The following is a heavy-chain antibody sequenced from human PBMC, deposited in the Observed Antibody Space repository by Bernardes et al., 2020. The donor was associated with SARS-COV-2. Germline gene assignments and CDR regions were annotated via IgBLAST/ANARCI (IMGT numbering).Heavy chain of an antibody. Sequence: SETLSLTCTVSGGSINNYYWSWIRQPPGKGLEWMGYIYHNGANNYNPSLKSRLTLSVDTSQNEFSLRLSSVTAADTAVYYCARLGSSPYFDYWGRGTLVAVSS. D-gene: IGHD6-6*01. J-gene: IGHJ4*02. CDR1: GGSINNYY. V-gene: IGHV4-59*08. CDR2: IYHNGAN. CDR3: ARLGSSPYFDY.